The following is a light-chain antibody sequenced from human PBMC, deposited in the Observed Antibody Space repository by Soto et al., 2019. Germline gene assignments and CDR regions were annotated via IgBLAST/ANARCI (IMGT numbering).Light chain of an antibody. CDR3: QQYDSSLYT. V-gene: IGKV3-20*01. Sequence: EIVLTQSPGTLSLSPGERATLSCRASQSVSSSYLAWYQQKPGQAPRLLIYGAFSRATGIPDRFSVSGSGTDFTLTISRLESEDFALYYCQQYDSSLYTFGQGTKLEIK. CDR2: GAF. J-gene: IGKJ2*01. CDR1: QSVSSSY.